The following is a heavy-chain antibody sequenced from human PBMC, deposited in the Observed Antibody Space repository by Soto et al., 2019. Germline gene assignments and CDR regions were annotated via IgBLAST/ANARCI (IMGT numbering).Heavy chain of an antibody. J-gene: IGHJ6*03. V-gene: IGHV3-23*01. Sequence: EVQLSESGGGLVQPGGSLRLSCAASGFTFSSYAMSWVRQAPGKGLEWVSAISGSGGTTYYADSVKGRFTISRDNTKNTLYLQMNSLRAEDTAVYYCAAPVGYCSSTSCYGYYYYYYMDVWGKGTTVTVSS. CDR3: AAPVGYCSSTSCYGYYYYYYMDV. CDR2: ISGSGGTT. CDR1: GFTFSSYA. D-gene: IGHD2-2*01.